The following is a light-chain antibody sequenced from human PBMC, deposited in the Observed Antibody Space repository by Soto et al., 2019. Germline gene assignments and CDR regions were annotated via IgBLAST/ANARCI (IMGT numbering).Light chain of an antibody. CDR3: QQYKNWPRT. CDR2: GAS. V-gene: IGKV3-15*01. CDR1: QSVRNN. J-gene: IGKJ1*01. Sequence: EIVLTQSRCTLSLSPGRSSTLSCWASQSVRNNLAWYQQKNGQAPILLIYGASTRATGIPDRFSGSGYGTEFKLTISSLQSEDFAVYYCQQYKNWPRTFGQGTKVDIK.